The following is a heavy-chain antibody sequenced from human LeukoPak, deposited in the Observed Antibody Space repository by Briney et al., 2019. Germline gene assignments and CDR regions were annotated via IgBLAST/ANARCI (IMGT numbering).Heavy chain of an antibody. D-gene: IGHD6-19*01. CDR1: GFTFSSYW. V-gene: IGHV3-7*01. CDR3: ARDAVVAVAGMYYFDY. J-gene: IGHJ4*02. Sequence: PGGSLRLSCAASGFTFSSYWMNWVRQAPGKGLEWVANIKQDGSEKYYVDSVKGRFTISRDNAKNSLYLQMNSLRAEDTAVYYCARDAVVAVAGMYYFDYWGQGTLVTVSS. CDR2: IKQDGSEK.